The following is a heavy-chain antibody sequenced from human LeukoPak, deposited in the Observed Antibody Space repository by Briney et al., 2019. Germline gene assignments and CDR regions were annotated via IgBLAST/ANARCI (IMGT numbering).Heavy chain of an antibody. CDR2: IYTSGST. Sequence: SETLSLTCTVSGGSISIYYWNWIRQPAGKGLEWIGRIYTSGSTKYNPSLKSRVTMSVDTSKNQFSLELSSVTAADTAVYYCAREIWGSGFYYMDVWGKGTTVTISS. V-gene: IGHV4-4*07. J-gene: IGHJ6*03. D-gene: IGHD3-10*01. CDR1: GGSISIYY. CDR3: AREIWGSGFYYMDV.